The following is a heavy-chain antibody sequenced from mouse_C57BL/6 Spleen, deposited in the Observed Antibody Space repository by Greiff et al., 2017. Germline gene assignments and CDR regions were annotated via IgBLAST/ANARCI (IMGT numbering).Heavy chain of an antibody. CDR3: ARGGLRRDYAMDY. Sequence: EVQLQQSGPELVKPGDSVKISCKASGYSFTGYFMNWVMQSHGKSLEWLGRINPYNGDTFYNQKFKGKATLTVDKSSSTAHMELRSLTSEDSAVYYCARGGLRRDYAMDYWGQGTSVTVSS. V-gene: IGHV1-20*01. D-gene: IGHD2-4*01. J-gene: IGHJ4*01. CDR2: INPYNGDT. CDR1: GYSFTGYF.